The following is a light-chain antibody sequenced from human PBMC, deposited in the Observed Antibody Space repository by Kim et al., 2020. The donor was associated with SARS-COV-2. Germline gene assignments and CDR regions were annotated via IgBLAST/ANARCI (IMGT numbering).Light chain of an antibody. J-gene: IGKJ5*01. Sequence: SASVGDRVTITCRASQDIRNDLGWYQQNPGRAPKRLIYGASSLQSGVSSRFSGSGSGTEFTLTISSVQPEDFATYFCLQHSTYPITFGQGTRLEIK. V-gene: IGKV1-17*01. CDR2: GAS. CDR1: QDIRND. CDR3: LQHSTYPIT.